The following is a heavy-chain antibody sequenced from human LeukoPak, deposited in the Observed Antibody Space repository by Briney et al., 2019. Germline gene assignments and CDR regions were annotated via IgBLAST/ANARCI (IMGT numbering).Heavy chain of an antibody. CDR1: GFNFSAYT. V-gene: IGHV3-21*01. CDR3: ARDAFRDIPGIAAAGKYYFDY. CDR2: ISSSSSYI. J-gene: IGHJ4*02. Sequence: PGGSLRLSCATSGFNFSAYTMNWVRQAPGKGLEWVSSISSSSSYIYYADSVKGRFTISRDNAKNSLYLQINSLRAEDTAVYYCARDAFRDIPGIAAAGKYYFDYWGQGTLVTVSS. D-gene: IGHD6-13*01.